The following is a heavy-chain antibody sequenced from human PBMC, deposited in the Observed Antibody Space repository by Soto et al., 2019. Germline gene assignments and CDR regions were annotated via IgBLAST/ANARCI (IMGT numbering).Heavy chain of an antibody. J-gene: IGHJ4*02. D-gene: IGHD3-10*01. CDR3: ARGWFGEFVDYFDY. CDR2: ISAYNGNT. V-gene: IGHV1-18*01. CDR1: GYTFTNYG. Sequence: ASVKVSCKASGYTFTNYGITWVRQAPGQGLEWMGWISAYNGNTNYAQKVQGRVTMTTDTSTSTAYMELRSLRSDDTAVYYCARGWFGEFVDYFDYWGQGTLVTVSS.